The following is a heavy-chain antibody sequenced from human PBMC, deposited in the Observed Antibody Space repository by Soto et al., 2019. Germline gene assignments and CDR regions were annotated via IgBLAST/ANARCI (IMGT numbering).Heavy chain of an antibody. CDR2: MYRGGTT. J-gene: IGHJ4*02. D-gene: IGHD3-10*01. Sequence: GGSLRLSCAASGFTVSAYYMIWVRQAPGKGLEWVSVMYRGGTTHYADSFQGRFTISRDSSKNTLYLHVNSLRAEDTAVYYCARLSAPTGSYYTAPFDNWGQGTLVTVSS. V-gene: IGHV3-53*01. CDR3: ARLSAPTGSYYTAPFDN. CDR1: GFTVSAYY.